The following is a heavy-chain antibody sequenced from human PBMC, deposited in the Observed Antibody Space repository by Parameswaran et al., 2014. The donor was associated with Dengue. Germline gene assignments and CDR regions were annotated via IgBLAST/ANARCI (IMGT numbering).Heavy chain of an antibody. CDR2: ISAYNGNT. Sequence: SWVRQAPGQGLEWMGWISAYNGNTNYAQKLQGRVTMTTDTSTSTAYMELRSLRSDDTAVYYCARAYYGAYFQHWGQGTLVTVSS. CDR3: ARAYYGAYFQH. V-gene: IGHV1-18*01. J-gene: IGHJ1*01. D-gene: IGHD4-17*01.